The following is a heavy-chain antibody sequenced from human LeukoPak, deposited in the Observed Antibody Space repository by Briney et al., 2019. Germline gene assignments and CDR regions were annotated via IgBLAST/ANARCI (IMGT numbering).Heavy chain of an antibody. Sequence: GGSLRLSCAASGFTFSSYWMSWVRQAPGKGLEWVANIKQDGSEKYYVDSVKGRFTISRDNAKNSLYLQMNSLRAEDTAVYYCAREAYRGGDCLDSFDYWGQGTLVTVSS. CDR1: GFTFSSYW. CDR3: AREAYRGGDCLDSFDY. V-gene: IGHV3-7*01. CDR2: IKQDGSEK. D-gene: IGHD2-21*02. J-gene: IGHJ4*02.